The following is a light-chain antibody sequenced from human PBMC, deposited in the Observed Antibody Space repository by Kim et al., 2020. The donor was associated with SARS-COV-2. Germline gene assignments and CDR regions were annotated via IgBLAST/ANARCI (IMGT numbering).Light chain of an antibody. J-gene: IGLJ1*01. V-gene: IGLV2-14*03. CDR2: DVT. CDR3: SSHTSSRTFV. CDR1: SSDVGDYNY. Sequence: GQSITISCTGTSSDVGDYNYVSWCLQHPGKAPKIMIYDVTKRPSGVSNRFSGSKSGNTASLTISGLQAEDEADYYCSSHTSSRTFVFGSGTKVTVL.